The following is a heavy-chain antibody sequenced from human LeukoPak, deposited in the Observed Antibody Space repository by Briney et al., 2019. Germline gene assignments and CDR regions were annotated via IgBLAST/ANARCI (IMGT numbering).Heavy chain of an antibody. CDR2: IYPGDSDT. V-gene: IGHV5-51*01. D-gene: IGHD3-22*01. CDR3: ARRYYYDSSGYYWAFDY. J-gene: IGHJ4*02. Sequence: SGESLKISCKSSGYNFTSYWIGWVRQMPGKGLEWLGIIYPGDSDTRYSPSFQGQVTISADKSISTAYLQWSSLKASDTAMYYCARRYYYDSSGYYWAFDYWGQGTLVTVSS. CDR1: GYNFTSYW.